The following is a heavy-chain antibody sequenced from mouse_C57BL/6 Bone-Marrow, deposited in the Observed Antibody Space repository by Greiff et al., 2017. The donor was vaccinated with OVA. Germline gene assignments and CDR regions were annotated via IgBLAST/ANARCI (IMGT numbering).Heavy chain of an antibody. J-gene: IGHJ1*03. CDR1: GFTFSDYY. Sequence: EVKLVESAGGLVQPGSSLKLSCTASGFTFSDYYMAWVRQVPEKGLEWVANINYDGSSTYYLDSLKSRFIISRDNAKNILYLQMSSLKSEDTATYYCARVPITTVVAYWYFDVWGTGTTVTVSS. D-gene: IGHD1-1*01. V-gene: IGHV5-16*01. CDR3: ARVPITTVVAYWYFDV. CDR2: INYDGSST.